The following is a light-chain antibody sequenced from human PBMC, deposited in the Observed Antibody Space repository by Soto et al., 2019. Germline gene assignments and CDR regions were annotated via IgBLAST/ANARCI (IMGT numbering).Light chain of an antibody. V-gene: IGLV2-14*03. J-gene: IGLJ2*01. CDR1: SSDVGGYNY. CDR2: EVF. Sequence: QSALTQPASVSGSPGQSITISCTGTSSDVGGYNYVSWYQQHPGKVPKLMIYEVFRRPSGISDRFSGSKSGNMASLTISGLQAEDEADYYCCSYTTTSTFVLGGGTKLTVL. CDR3: CSYTTTSTFV.